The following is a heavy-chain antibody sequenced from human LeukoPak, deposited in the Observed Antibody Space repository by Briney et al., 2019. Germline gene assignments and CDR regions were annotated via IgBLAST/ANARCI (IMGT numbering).Heavy chain of an antibody. CDR3: VRHGLGSSWFGFDY. CDR1: GSTFTTYW. CDR2: IYPGDSDP. Sequence: GASLKISCKGSGSTFTTYWIGWVRQMPGKGLEWMGIIYPGDSDPRYSPSFQGQVTISADKSISTAYLQWSSLKASDSAMYYCVRHGLGSSWFGFDYWGQGTLATVSS. J-gene: IGHJ4*02. V-gene: IGHV5-51*01. D-gene: IGHD6-13*01.